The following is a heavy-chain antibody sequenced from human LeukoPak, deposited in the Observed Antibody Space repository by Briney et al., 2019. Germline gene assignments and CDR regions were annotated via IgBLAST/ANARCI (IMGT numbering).Heavy chain of an antibody. CDR2: ISAYNCDT. Sequence: ASVTVSCKASRYTFPSYCIRWVRPAPAQGREWMGWISAYNCDTHYAQKLQGRVTMTTDTSTSTAYMELRSLRSDDTAVYYCARARYGSPGELDYWGQGTLVTVSS. CDR3: ARARYGSPGELDY. D-gene: IGHD3-10*01. V-gene: IGHV1-18*01. CDR1: RYTFPSYC. J-gene: IGHJ4*02.